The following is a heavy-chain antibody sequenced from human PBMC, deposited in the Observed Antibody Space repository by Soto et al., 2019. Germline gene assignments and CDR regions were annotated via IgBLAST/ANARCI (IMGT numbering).Heavy chain of an antibody. CDR1: GYSFSNYW. CDR2: IYPGDSDT. J-gene: IGHJ6*02. Sequence: GESLKISCKGSGYSFSNYWIAWVRQMPGKGLEWMGVIYPGDSDTRYSPSFQGQVTFSADGSISTAYLQWTSLKASDTAMYYCARRNDFWSGYYFARSRYGMDVWGQGTTVTLSS. D-gene: IGHD3-3*01. V-gene: IGHV5-51*01. CDR3: ARRNDFWSGYYFARSRYGMDV.